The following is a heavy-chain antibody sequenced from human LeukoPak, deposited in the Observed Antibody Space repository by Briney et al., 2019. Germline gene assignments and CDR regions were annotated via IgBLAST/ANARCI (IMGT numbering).Heavy chain of an antibody. V-gene: IGHV4-59*01. J-gene: IGHJ4*02. Sequence: PSETLSLTCTVSGGSISSYYWSWIQQPPGKGLEWIGHIYYSGSTNYNPSLKSRVTISVDTSKNQFSLKLSSVTAADTAVYYCARDLAESSSSWYMYFDYWGQGTLVTVSS. CDR1: GGSISSYY. CDR3: ARDLAESSSSWYMYFDY. CDR2: IYYSGST. D-gene: IGHD6-13*01.